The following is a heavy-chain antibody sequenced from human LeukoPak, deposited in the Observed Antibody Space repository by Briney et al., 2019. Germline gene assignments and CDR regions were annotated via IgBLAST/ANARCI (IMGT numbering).Heavy chain of an antibody. CDR1: GGSISSGDYY. Sequence: PSQTLSPTCTVSGGSISSGDYYWSWIRQPPGKGLEWIGYIYYSGSTYYNPSLKSRVTISVDTSKNQFSLKLSSVTAADTAVYYCAREDSSSWYFRYFDYWGQGTLVTVSS. V-gene: IGHV4-30-4*08. D-gene: IGHD6-13*01. CDR2: IYYSGST. J-gene: IGHJ4*02. CDR3: AREDSSSWYFRYFDY.